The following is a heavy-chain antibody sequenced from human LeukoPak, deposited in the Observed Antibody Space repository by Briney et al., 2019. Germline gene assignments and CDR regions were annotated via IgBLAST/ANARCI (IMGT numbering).Heavy chain of an antibody. D-gene: IGHD3-22*01. CDR2: IYYSGST. V-gene: IGHV4-31*03. Sequence: PSQTLSLTCTVSGGSISSGGYYWSWIRQHPGKGLEWIGYIYYSGSTNYNPSLKSRVTISVDTSKNQFSLKLSSVTAADTAVYYCARAGLNYDSSGYYFGDDAFDIWGQGTMVTVSS. J-gene: IGHJ3*02. CDR1: GGSISSGGYY. CDR3: ARAGLNYDSSGYYFGDDAFDI.